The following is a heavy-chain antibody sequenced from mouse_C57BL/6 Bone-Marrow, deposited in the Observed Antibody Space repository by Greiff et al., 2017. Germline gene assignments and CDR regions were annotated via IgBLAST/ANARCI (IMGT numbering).Heavy chain of an antibody. CDR3: AREGYAVPY. D-gene: IGHD2-2*01. Sequence: QVQLKQSGAELARPGASVKLSCTASGYTFTSYGISWVKQRTGQGLEWIGEIFPRSGNTYYNETFKGKATLTADKYSSTAYLELRSVTSADSAVYFCAREGYAVPYWGQGTLVTVS. CDR2: IFPRSGNT. J-gene: IGHJ3*01. CDR1: GYTFTSYG. V-gene: IGHV1-81*01.